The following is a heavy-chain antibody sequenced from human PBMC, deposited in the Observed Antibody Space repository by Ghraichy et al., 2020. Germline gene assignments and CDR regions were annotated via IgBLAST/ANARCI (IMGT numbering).Heavy chain of an antibody. CDR2: INTDGSER. J-gene: IGHJ4*02. D-gene: IGHD3/OR15-3a*01. CDR3: ARVSWTAPAY. Sequence: GGSLRLSCSASGFTSMGFTFSSEWVNWVRQAPGKGLEWVASINTDGSERFYMDSVKGRFTVSRDNAKNSGFLQLNGLSAEDTAVYYCARVSWTAPAYWGQGTLVTVSS. CDR1: GFTSMGFTFSSEW. V-gene: IGHV3-7*03.